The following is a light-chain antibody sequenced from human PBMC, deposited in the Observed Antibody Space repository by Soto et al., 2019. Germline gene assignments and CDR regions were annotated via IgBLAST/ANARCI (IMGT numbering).Light chain of an antibody. CDR1: QGINNW. Sequence: DIQMTQSPSSVSASVGDRVSITCRTSQGINNWLAWYQEKPGKAPKLLIYATSNLHGGVPSRFSGSGSGTEFTLTISSLQPDDFATYYCQQYNSYPITFGQGTRLEIK. CDR3: QQYNSYPIT. V-gene: IGKV1D-16*01. CDR2: ATS. J-gene: IGKJ5*01.